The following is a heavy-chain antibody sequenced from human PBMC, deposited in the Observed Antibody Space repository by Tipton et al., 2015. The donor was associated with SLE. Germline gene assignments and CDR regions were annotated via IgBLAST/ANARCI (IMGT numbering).Heavy chain of an antibody. V-gene: IGHV4-31*03. CDR2: IYYSGST. CDR3: ARTEQGTGSYYRLVFEI. CDR1: GGSISSGGYY. D-gene: IGHD3-10*01. Sequence: LRLSCTVSGGSISSGGYYWSWIRQHPGKGLEWIGYIYYSGSTYYNPSLKSRVTVSVDTPKNQFSLKLSSVTAADTAVYYCARTEQGTGSYYRLVFEIWGQGTLVTVSS. J-gene: IGHJ4*02.